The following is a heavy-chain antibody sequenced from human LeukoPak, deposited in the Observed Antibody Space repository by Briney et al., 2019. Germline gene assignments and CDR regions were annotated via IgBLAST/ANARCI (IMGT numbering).Heavy chain of an antibody. J-gene: IGHJ4*02. V-gene: IGHV3-30*02. Sequence: GGSLRLSCAESGFRFSSYDTHWVRQAPGKGLEWVTFIESDGTKEYYADSVKGRFTISRDNSKNTVYVQMNTLRAEDTAVYYCAKEGSGWYYLDYWGQGTVVTVSS. CDR1: GFRFSSYD. CDR3: AKEGSGWYYLDY. CDR2: IESDGTKE. D-gene: IGHD6-19*01.